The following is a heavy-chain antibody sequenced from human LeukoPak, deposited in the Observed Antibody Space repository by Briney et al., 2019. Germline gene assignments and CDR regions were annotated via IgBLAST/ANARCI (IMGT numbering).Heavy chain of an antibody. CDR2: ISAYNGNT. CDR1: GYTFTSYG. Sequence: ASVKVSCKASGYTFTSYGISWVRQAPGQGLEWMGWISAYNGNTNYAQKLRGRVTMTTDTSTSTAYMELRSLRSDDTAVYYCARTYYYDSSGYSYYYYGMDVWGQGTTVTVSS. CDR3: ARTYYYDSSGYSYYYYGMDV. J-gene: IGHJ6*02. V-gene: IGHV1-18*01. D-gene: IGHD3-22*01.